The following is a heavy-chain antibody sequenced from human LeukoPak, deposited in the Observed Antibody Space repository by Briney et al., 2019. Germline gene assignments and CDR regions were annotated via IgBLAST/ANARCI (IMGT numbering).Heavy chain of an antibody. J-gene: IGHJ3*02. CDR3: VRGNYDNRGYSTAFDI. CDR2: IYYNGNT. Sequence: PAGTLSLSCTVSGASISSSYWSWIRQPPGKRLEWIGYIYYNGNTNSNPSLKSRVTISADTSKNRFSLKLSSVTAADTAIYYCVRGNYDNRGYSTAFDIWGQGTVDTVSS. CDR1: GASISSSY. D-gene: IGHD3-22*01. V-gene: IGHV4-59*01.